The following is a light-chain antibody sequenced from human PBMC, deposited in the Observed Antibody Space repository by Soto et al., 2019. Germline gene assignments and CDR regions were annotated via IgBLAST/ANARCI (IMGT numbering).Light chain of an antibody. V-gene: IGLV1-47*01. J-gene: IGLJ2*01. CDR2: RNN. CDR3: AAWDDSLSGHEL. Sequence: QPVLTQPPSVSGTPGQRVTISCSGTNSNIGKNYVYWYRQLPGTAPKLLIYRNNQRPAGVPDRFSGSKSGTSASLDISGLRSEDEADYYCAAWDDSLSGHELFGGGTKLTVL. CDR1: NSNIGKNY.